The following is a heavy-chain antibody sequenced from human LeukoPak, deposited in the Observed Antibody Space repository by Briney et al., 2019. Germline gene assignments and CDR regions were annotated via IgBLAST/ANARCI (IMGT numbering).Heavy chain of an antibody. CDR2: IIPIPGIA. J-gene: IGHJ4*02. CDR1: EGTFSSYA. Sequence: AASVKVSCKASEGTFSSYAISWVRQARGQGLEWMGRIIPIPGIANYAQKFQGRVTITADKSTSTPYMELSSMRSEDTAVYYCARRSLKGPFDYWGQGTLVTVSS. CDR3: ARRSLKGPFDY. V-gene: IGHV1-69*04.